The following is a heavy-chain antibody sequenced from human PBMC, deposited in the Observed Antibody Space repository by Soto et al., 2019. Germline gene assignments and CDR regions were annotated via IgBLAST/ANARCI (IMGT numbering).Heavy chain of an antibody. D-gene: IGHD2-21*01. V-gene: IGHV3-21*01. Sequence: EVQLVESGGGLVKPGGSLRLSCAASGFTFSSYSMNWVRQAPGKGLEWVSSISSSSSYIYYADSVKGRFTISRDNAKNPLYLQMNSLRAEDTAVYYCARDPDYIVVVNATGPRSFDIWGHGTMVTVSS. J-gene: IGHJ3*02. CDR3: ARDPDYIVVVNATGPRSFDI. CDR1: GFTFSSYS. CDR2: ISSSSSYI.